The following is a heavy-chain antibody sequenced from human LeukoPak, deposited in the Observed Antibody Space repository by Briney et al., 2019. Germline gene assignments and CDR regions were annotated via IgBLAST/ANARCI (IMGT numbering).Heavy chain of an antibody. D-gene: IGHD3-22*01. CDR3: AKGGSGYYAPFDY. V-gene: IGHV3-9*03. CDR2: ISWNSGSI. Sequence: GRSLRLSGAASGFTFDDYAMHWVRQAPGKGLEWVSGISWNSGSIGYADSVKGRFTISRDNAKNSLYLQMNSLRAEDMALYYCAKGGSGYYAPFDYWGQGTLVTVSS. J-gene: IGHJ4*02. CDR1: GFTFDDYA.